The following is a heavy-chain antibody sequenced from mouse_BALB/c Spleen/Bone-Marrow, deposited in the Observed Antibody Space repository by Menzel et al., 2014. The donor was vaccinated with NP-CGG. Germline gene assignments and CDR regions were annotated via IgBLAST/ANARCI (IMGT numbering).Heavy chain of an antibody. J-gene: IGHJ3*01. CDR2: ILPGSVST. V-gene: IGHV1-9*01. CDR1: GYTFSSYW. Sequence: QVQLQQSGAELMKPGASVKISCKATGYTFSSYWIEWVKQRPGHGLEWIGEILPGSVSTNYNEKFKGKATFTADTSSNTAYMQLSSLTSEDPAVYYCARRGISWFAYWGQGTLVTVSA. CDR3: ARRGISWFAY.